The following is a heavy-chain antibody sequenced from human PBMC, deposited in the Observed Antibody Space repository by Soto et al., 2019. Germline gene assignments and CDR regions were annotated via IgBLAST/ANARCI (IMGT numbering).Heavy chain of an antibody. D-gene: IGHD2-15*01. CDR1: GYTFTSYG. V-gene: IGHV1-18*01. Sequence: QVQLVQSGAEVKKPGASVKVSCKASGYTFTSYGISWVRQAPGQGLEWMGWISAYNGNTNYAQKLQGRVTMTTDTSTSTAYMELRSLRSDDTAAYYCATAVYCSGGSCYPGWLDPWGQGTLVTVSS. J-gene: IGHJ5*02. CDR2: ISAYNGNT. CDR3: ATAVYCSGGSCYPGWLDP.